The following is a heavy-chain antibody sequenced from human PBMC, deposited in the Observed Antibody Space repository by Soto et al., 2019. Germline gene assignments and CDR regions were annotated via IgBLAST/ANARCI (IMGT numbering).Heavy chain of an antibody. J-gene: IGHJ4*02. D-gene: IGHD5-12*01. CDR1: GYTFASYG. CDR2: ISAYNGNT. CDR3: ARDKGWLQSRLGSY. V-gene: IGHV1-18*04. Sequence: ASVKVSCKASGYTFASYGISWVRQAPGQGLEWMGWISAYNGNTNYAQKLQGRVTMTTDTSTSTAYMELRSLRSDDTAVYYCARDKGWLQSRLGSYWGQGALVTVSS.